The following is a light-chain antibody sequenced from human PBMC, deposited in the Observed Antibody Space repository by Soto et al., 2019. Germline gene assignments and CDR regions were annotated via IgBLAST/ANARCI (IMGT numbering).Light chain of an antibody. CDR1: SSDVGGYNY. Sequence: QSVLTQPASVSGSPGQSITISCTGTSSDVGGYNYVSWYQQHPGKAPKLMIYEVSNRPSGVSNRFSGSKSGNTASLTISGLQVEDEAVYYCSSYTSGSTLPWVFGTGTKLTVL. CDR2: EVS. J-gene: IGLJ1*01. V-gene: IGLV2-14*01. CDR3: SSYTSGSTLPWV.